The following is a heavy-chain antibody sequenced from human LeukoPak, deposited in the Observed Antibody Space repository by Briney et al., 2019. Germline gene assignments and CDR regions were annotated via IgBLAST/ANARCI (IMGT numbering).Heavy chain of an antibody. Sequence: PSETLSLTCTVSGGSISVGTYYWSWIRQPPGKGLEWIGYIYYSGSTYYHPSLKSRVSISVDTSKNQFSLKLSSVTAADTAVYYCARDRDGYNLDAFDIWGQGTMVTVPS. V-gene: IGHV4-30-4*08. D-gene: IGHD5-24*01. J-gene: IGHJ3*02. CDR2: IYYSGST. CDR1: GGSISVGTYY. CDR3: ARDRDGYNLDAFDI.